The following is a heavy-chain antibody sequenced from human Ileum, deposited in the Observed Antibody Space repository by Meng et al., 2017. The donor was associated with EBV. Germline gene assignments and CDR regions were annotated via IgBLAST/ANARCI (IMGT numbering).Heavy chain of an antibody. CDR3: ARDSEAADY. Sequence: QVQLVQSGAEVKKPGSSVKVSCKASGGTFSSYAISWVRQAPGQGLEWMGWTNTNTGKPTYAQGLTGRFVFSLDTSVSTAYLQISSLKAEDTAVYYCARDSEAADYWGQGTLVTVSS. CDR1: GGTFSSYA. CDR2: TNTNTGKP. D-gene: IGHD6-25*01. V-gene: IGHV7-4-1*02. J-gene: IGHJ4*02.